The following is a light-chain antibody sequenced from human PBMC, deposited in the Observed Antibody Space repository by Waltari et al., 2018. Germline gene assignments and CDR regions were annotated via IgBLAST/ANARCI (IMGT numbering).Light chain of an antibody. CDR3: HQYASSPLT. V-gene: IGKV3-20*01. CDR1: QSVGKNY. CDR2: GAS. J-gene: IGKJ4*01. Sequence: EIVLTQSPGTLSLSPGERATLACRASQSVGKNYLAWFQQKPGQAPRLLIHGASNGAPGIPDRFSGSGSGTDFTLTISRLEPEDFAVYYCHQYASSPLTFGGGTAEEIK.